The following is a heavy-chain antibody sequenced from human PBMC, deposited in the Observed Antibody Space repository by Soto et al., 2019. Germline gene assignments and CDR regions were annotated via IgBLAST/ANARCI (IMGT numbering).Heavy chain of an antibody. CDR1: GGTFSSYA. CDR2: IIPIFGTA. CDR3: ARTNGWYYYGSRSYYQVRAFDI. Sequence: GASVKLSCKDSGGTFSSYAISWVRQAPEQGLEWMGGIIPIFGTANYAQKFQGRVTITADESTSTAYMELSSLRSEDTAVYYCARTNGWYYYGSRSYYQVRAFDIWGQGTTVTVSS. J-gene: IGHJ3*02. D-gene: IGHD3-10*01. V-gene: IGHV1-69*13.